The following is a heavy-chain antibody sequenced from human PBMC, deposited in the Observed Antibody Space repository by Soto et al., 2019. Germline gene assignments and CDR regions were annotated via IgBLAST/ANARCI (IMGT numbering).Heavy chain of an antibody. Sequence: PGGSLRLSCAASGFTFSTYTMTWVRQAPGKGLEWVSSVGGSGDGTYYADSVKGRFTISRDNSKNTLYLQMNSLRAEDTAIYYCEKAREVTLVRIPLVQWGQGTLVTVYS. CDR1: GFTFSTYT. CDR2: VGGSGDGT. D-gene: IGHD2-2*02. V-gene: IGHV3-23*01. J-gene: IGHJ4*02. CDR3: EKAREVTLVRIPLVQ.